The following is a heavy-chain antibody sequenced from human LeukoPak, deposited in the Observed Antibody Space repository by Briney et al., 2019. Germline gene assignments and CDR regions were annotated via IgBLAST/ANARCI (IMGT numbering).Heavy chain of an antibody. CDR3: ARRSMAGVGPYYYYGMDV. CDR2: MNPNSGNT. V-gene: IGHV1-8*01. CDR1: GYTFTSYD. Sequence: ASVKVSCKASGYTFTSYDINWVRQATGQGLEWMGWMNPNSGNTGYAQKFQGRVTMTRNTSISTAYMELSSLRSEDTAVYYCARRSMAGVGPYYYYGMDVWGQGTTVTVSS. D-gene: IGHD3-10*02. J-gene: IGHJ6*02.